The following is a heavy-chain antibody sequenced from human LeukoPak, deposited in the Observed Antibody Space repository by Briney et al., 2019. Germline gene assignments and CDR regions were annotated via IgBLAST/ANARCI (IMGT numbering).Heavy chain of an antibody. CDR1: GASINSYY. V-gene: IGHV4-59*01. CDR3: ARDRPSSWAFDY. CDR2: IYYSGST. Sequence: SETLSLTCTVSGASINSYYWSWIRQPPGKGLEWIGYIYYSGSTNYNPSLKSRVTISVDTSKNQFSLKLSSVTAADTAVYYCARDRPSSWAFDYWGQGTLVTVSS. J-gene: IGHJ4*02. D-gene: IGHD6-13*01.